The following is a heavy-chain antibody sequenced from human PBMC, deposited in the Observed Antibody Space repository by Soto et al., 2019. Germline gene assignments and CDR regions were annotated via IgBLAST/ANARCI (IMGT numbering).Heavy chain of an antibody. CDR3: ARVHRNNWNYVFAFDI. D-gene: IGHD1-7*01. V-gene: IGHV1-2*02. CDR2: INPNSGGT. J-gene: IGHJ3*02. CDR1: GYTFTGYY. Sequence: ASVKVSCKASGYTFTGYYMHWVRQAPGQGLEWMGWINPNSGGTNYAQKFQGRVTMTRDTSISTAYMELSRLRSDDTAVYYCARVHRNNWNYVFAFDIWGQGTMVTVSS.